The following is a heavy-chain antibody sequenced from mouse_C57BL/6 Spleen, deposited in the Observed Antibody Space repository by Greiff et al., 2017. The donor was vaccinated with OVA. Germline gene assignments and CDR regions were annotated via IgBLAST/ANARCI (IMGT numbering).Heavy chain of an antibody. CDR2: IHPNSGRT. CDR1: GYTFTSYW. CDR3: ARSEDGYYVPLHDVLAY. Sequence: QVQLQQPGAELVKPGASVKLSCKASGYTFTSYWMHWVKQRPGQGLEWIGMIHPNSGRTNYNEKFKSKATLTVDKSSSTAYMQLSSLTSEDAAVDYCARSEDGYYVPLHDVLAYWGQGTLVTVSA. J-gene: IGHJ3*01. V-gene: IGHV1-64*01. D-gene: IGHD2-3*01.